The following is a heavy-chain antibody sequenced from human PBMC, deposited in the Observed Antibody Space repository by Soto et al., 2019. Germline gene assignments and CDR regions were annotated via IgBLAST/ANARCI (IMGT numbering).Heavy chain of an antibody. CDR3: AREVPTDNPPLAAAGILSF. J-gene: IGHJ4*02. CDR1: GGTFSSYT. V-gene: IGHV1-69*04. CDR2: IIPILGIA. Sequence: ASVKVSRKASGGTFSSYTISWVRQAPGQGLEWMGRIIPILGIANYAQKFQGRVTITADKSTSTAYMELSSLRSEDTAVYYCAREVPTDNPPLAAAGILSFWGQGTLVTVSS. D-gene: IGHD6-13*01.